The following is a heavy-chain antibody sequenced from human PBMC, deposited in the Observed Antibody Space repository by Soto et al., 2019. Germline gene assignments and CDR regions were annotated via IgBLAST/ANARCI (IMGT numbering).Heavy chain of an antibody. CDR3: ARDFEGSYGYGPFEY. Sequence: ACAASGVTFWRYWMSWVRKVPRKGLEWVANIKQDGGEKYYVDSLKGRFTISRDNAKNSVYLQMNSLRAEDTAVYYCARDFEGSYGYGPFEYWGQGTLVTVSS. CDR2: IKQDGGEK. V-gene: IGHV3-7*03. J-gene: IGHJ4*02. CDR1: GVTFWRYW. D-gene: IGHD5-18*01.